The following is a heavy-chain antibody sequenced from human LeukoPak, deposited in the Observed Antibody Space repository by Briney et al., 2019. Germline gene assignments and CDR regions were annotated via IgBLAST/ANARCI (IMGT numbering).Heavy chain of an antibody. Sequence: SGGSLRHSCAASGFTFSSYAMHWVRQAPGKGLEYVSAISSNGGSTYYANSVKGRFTISRDNSKNTLYLQMGSLRAEDMAVYYCARDYDEGSSWYGYWGQGTLVTVSS. CDR3: ARDYDEGSSWYGY. CDR2: ISSNGGST. J-gene: IGHJ4*02. CDR1: GFTFSSYA. V-gene: IGHV3-64*01. D-gene: IGHD6-13*01.